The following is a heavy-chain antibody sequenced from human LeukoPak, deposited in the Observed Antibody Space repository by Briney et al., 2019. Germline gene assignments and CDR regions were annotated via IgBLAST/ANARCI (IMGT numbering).Heavy chain of an antibody. CDR3: ARVSRAYDSSGYPSEYFQH. D-gene: IGHD3-22*01. CDR1: GGTFSSYA. CDR2: IIPIFGTA. V-gene: IGHV1-69*13. Sequence: ASVKVSCKASGGTFSSYAISWVRQAPGQGLEWMGGIIPIFGTANYAQKFQGRVTITADESTSTAYMELSSLRSEDTAVYYCARVSRAYDSSGYPSEYFQHWGQGTLVTVSS. J-gene: IGHJ1*01.